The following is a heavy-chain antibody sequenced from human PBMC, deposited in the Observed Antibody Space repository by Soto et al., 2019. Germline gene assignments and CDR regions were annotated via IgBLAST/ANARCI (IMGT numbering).Heavy chain of an antibody. CDR1: GYTFTSYY. J-gene: IGHJ5*02. Sequence: GASVKVSCMASGYTFTSYYMHWVRQAPGQGLEGMGIINPSGGSTSYAQKFQGRVTMTRVTSTSTVYMELSSLRSEDTAVYYCGRGSGPCASCYYFERPLSIRPCGEGFDPWGQGTLVTVSS. CDR3: GRGSGPCASCYYFERPLSIRPCGEGFDP. V-gene: IGHV1-46*01. D-gene: IGHD2-2*01. CDR2: INPSGGST.